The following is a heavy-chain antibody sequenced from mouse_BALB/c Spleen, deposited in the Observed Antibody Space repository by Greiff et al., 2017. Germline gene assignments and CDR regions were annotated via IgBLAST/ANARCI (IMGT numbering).Heavy chain of an antibody. CDR2: ISNGGGST. J-gene: IGHJ4*01. D-gene: IGHD2-1*01. V-gene: IGHV5-12-2*01. CDR3: ARRNGNYRYYAMDY. Sequence: EVKLVESGGGLVQPGGSLKLSCAASGFTFSSYTMSWVRQTPEKRLEWVAYISNGGGSTYYPDTVKGRFTISRDNDKNTLYLQMSSLKSEDTAMYYCARRNGNYRYYAMDYWGQGTSVTVSS. CDR1: GFTFSSYT.